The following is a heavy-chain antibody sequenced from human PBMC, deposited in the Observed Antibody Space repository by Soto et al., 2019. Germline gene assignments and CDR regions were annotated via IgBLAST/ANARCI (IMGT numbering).Heavy chain of an antibody. Sequence: QVQLVESGGGVVQPGRSLRLACAASGFTFSSYGMHWVRQAPGKGLEWVAVISYDGSNKNYADSVKGRFTISRDNSKNTLYLQMNSLRAEDTAVYYCAKDLGFGGNYGMDVWGQGTTVTVSS. J-gene: IGHJ6*02. CDR1: GFTFSSYG. CDR2: ISYDGSNK. D-gene: IGHD3-10*01. CDR3: AKDLGFGGNYGMDV. V-gene: IGHV3-30*18.